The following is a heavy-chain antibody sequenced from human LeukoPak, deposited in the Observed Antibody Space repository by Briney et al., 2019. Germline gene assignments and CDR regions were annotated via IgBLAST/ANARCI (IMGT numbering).Heavy chain of an antibody. CDR2: ISGSGGST. J-gene: IGHJ5*02. Sequence: PGGSLRLSCAASGFTFSSYAMSWVRQAPGKGLERVSAISGSGGSTYYADSVKGRFTISRDNSKNTLYLQMNSLRAEDTAVYYCAKDQSKVRSPGKNWFDPWGQGTLVTVSS. V-gene: IGHV3-23*01. D-gene: IGHD3-10*01. CDR1: GFTFSSYA. CDR3: AKDQSKVRSPGKNWFDP.